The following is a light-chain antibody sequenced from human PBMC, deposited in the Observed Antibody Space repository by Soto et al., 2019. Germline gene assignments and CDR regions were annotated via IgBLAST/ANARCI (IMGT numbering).Light chain of an antibody. Sequence: AIRMTQSPSSLSASPGDRVTITCRASQDISSYLAWYQQKPGKAPNLLIYVASTLQSGVPSRFSGSGSGTAFTLTISRLQSEDFATYYCQQYYEFPLTFGGGTKVQIK. CDR3: QQYYEFPLT. CDR2: VAS. J-gene: IGKJ4*01. CDR1: QDISSY. V-gene: IGKV1-8*01.